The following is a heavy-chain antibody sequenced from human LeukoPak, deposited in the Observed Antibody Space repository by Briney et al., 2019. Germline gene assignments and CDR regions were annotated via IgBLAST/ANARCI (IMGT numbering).Heavy chain of an antibody. CDR1: GYTFTTYG. CDR3: AREAPVEAGSDAFDI. J-gene: IGHJ3*02. D-gene: IGHD3-10*01. V-gene: IGHV1-18*01. CDR2: ISPYNSNT. Sequence: GASVKVSCKSSGYTFTTYGISWMRQAPGQSLEWMGWISPYNSNTKYAQKLQGRVTMTTDTSTNTAYMEVRSLRSDDTAVYYCAREAPVEAGSDAFDIWGQGTMVTVSS.